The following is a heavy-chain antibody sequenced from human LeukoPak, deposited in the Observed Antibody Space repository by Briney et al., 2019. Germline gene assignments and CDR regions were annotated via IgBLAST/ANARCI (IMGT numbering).Heavy chain of an antibody. CDR2: MSGGSDYI. J-gene: IGHJ4*02. V-gene: IGHV3-21*06. D-gene: IGHD3-3*01. CDR1: GFIFSSYA. Sequence: PGGSLRLSCAASGFIFSSYAMNWVRQAPGKGLEWVSSMSGGSDYIYYADSVKGRFTISRDNMKNSLYLHMDSLRTDDTAVYYCARGWAPITIFPIDYWGQGTLVTVSS. CDR3: ARGWAPITIFPIDY.